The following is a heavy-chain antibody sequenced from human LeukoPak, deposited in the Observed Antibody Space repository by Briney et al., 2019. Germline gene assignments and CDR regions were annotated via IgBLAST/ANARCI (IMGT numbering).Heavy chain of an antibody. Sequence: GGSLKLSRAASGITFSSYSMNWVRQAPGKGLEWVSSISSSSSYIYYADSVKGRFSISRDNSKNSLYLQMNSLRAEDTAVYYCARDQYYDSSGYYHNADAFDIWGQGTMVTVSS. CDR2: ISSSSSYI. D-gene: IGHD3-22*01. CDR1: GITFSSYS. CDR3: ARDQYYDSSGYYHNADAFDI. J-gene: IGHJ3*02. V-gene: IGHV3-21*01.